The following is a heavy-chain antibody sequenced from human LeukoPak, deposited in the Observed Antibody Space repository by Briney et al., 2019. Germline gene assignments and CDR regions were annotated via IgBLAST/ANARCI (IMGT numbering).Heavy chain of an antibody. CDR3: ARGGATTFSRFDY. CDR2: IISIFGTA. CDR1: GGTFSSYA. D-gene: IGHD1-26*01. J-gene: IGHJ4*02. Sequence: ASVKVSCKASGGTFSSYAISWVRQAPGQGLEWMGGIISIFGTANYAQKFQGRVTITADESTSTAYMELSSLRSEDTAVYYCARGGATTFSRFDYWGQGTLVTVSS. V-gene: IGHV1-69*13.